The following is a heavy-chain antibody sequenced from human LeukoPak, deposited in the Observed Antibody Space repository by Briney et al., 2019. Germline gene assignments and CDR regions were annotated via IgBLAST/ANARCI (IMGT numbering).Heavy chain of an antibody. D-gene: IGHD1-1*01. Sequence: GESLEISCKASGYSFTSYWIGWVRQMPGTGLEWMAIIYPGDSDTRYNPSFQGQVTISADKSINTAYLQWSSLKASDTAMYYCARRGTSDYYYTMDVWGQGTTVTVSS. CDR2: IYPGDSDT. V-gene: IGHV5-51*01. J-gene: IGHJ6*02. CDR1: GYSFTSYW. CDR3: ARRGTSDYYYTMDV.